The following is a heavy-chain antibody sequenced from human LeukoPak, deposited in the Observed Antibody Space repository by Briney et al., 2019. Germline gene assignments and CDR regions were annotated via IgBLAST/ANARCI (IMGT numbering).Heavy chain of an antibody. CDR1: GFTFSSYE. J-gene: IGHJ4*02. Sequence: GGSLRLSCTASGFTFSSYEMNWVRQAPGRGLEWVANLNQYGNDKYYADSVRGRFTISRDNARDSLYLQMNSLRAEDTALYYCSRDLGTGRPHDFWGQGTLVTVSS. CDR3: SRDLGTGRPHDF. V-gene: IGHV3-7*01. CDR2: LNQYGNDK. D-gene: IGHD3/OR15-3a*01.